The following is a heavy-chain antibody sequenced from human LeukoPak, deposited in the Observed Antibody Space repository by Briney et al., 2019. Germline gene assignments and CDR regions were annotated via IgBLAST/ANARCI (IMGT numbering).Heavy chain of an antibody. V-gene: IGHV3-23*01. CDR2: ISGSGGST. Sequence: PGGSLRLSCAASGFTFSSYAMSWVRQAPGKGLEWVSAISGSGGSTYYADSVKGRFTISRHNSKNTLYLQMNSLRAEDTAVYYCARVEVGYSGSHLPSWGQGTLVTVSS. J-gene: IGHJ4*02. D-gene: IGHD1-26*01. CDR1: GFTFSSYA. CDR3: ARVEVGYSGSHLPS.